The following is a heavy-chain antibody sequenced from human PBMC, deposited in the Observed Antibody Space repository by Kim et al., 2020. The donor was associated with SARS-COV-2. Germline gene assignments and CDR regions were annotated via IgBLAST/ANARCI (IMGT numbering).Heavy chain of an antibody. CDR2: IAYDGSSE. CDR3: AKDYSRGDSGYDDYYNYGMDV. D-gene: IGHD5-12*01. CDR1: KFTFSYYG. Sequence: GGSLRLSCAASKFTFSYYGMHWVRQAPGKGLEWVALIAYDGSSEYYGDSVTGRFTISRDNSKTTPYLQMNTLRVEDTAVYYCAKDYSRGDSGYDDYYNYGMDVLGQGTTVTVSS. J-gene: IGHJ6*02. V-gene: IGHV3-30*18.